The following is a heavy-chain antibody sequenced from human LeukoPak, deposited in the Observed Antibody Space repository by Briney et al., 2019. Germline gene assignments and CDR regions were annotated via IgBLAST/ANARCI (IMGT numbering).Heavy chain of an antibody. Sequence: ATVKVSCKASGYTFTSYGITWVRQAPGQGLEWMGWISAYNGNTNYAQKLQGRVTMTTDTSTSTAYMELRSLRSDDTAVYYCAREGLYGGSPMADYWGRGTLVTVSS. CDR2: ISAYNGNT. V-gene: IGHV1-18*01. CDR3: AREGLYGGSPMADY. J-gene: IGHJ4*02. D-gene: IGHD1-26*01. CDR1: GYTFTSYG.